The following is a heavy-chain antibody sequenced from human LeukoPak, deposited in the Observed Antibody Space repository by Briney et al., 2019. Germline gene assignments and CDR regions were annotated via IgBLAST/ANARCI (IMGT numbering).Heavy chain of an antibody. CDR2: ISYDGSNK. CDR3: AKAGVTIFGVVIMGLDY. D-gene: IGHD3-3*01. V-gene: IGHV3-30*18. J-gene: IGHJ4*02. Sequence: QSGGSLRLSCAASGFTFSSYGMQWVRQAPGKGLEWVAVISYDGSNKYYADSVKGRFTISRDNSKNTLYLQMNSLRAEDTAVYYCAKAGVTIFGVVIMGLDYWGQGTLVTVSS. CDR1: GFTFSSYG.